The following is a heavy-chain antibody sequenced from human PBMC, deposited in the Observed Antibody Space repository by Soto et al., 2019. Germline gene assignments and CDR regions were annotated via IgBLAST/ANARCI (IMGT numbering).Heavy chain of an antibody. D-gene: IGHD1-1*01. CDR2: ISFDGSTT. J-gene: IGHJ1*01. Sequence: LRHSCAASGLTFSSYWIHWVRQASWKGLVWVSRISFDGSTTTYADSVKGRFTISRDNAKNTLYLQMNSLRAEDTAVYYCARGGAHTAMANEYWGQGALVTVSS. CDR1: GLTFSSYW. V-gene: IGHV3-74*01. CDR3: ARGGAHTAMANEY.